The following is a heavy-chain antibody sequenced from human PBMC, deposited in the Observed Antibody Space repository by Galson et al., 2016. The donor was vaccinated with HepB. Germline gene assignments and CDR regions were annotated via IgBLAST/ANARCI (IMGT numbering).Heavy chain of an antibody. CDR1: GDSVSSNSAA. Sequence: CATSGDSVSSNSAAWNWIRQSPSRGLEWLGRTYYKSKWYHDYAVSVKSRITINPETSKNQFSLQLKSVTPEDTAVYYCARDLGWFRDVSPGEFDDWGQGTLVTVSS. D-gene: IGHD3-10*01. V-gene: IGHV6-1*01. J-gene: IGHJ4*02. CDR3: ARDLGWFRDVSPGEFDD. CDR2: TYYKSKWYH.